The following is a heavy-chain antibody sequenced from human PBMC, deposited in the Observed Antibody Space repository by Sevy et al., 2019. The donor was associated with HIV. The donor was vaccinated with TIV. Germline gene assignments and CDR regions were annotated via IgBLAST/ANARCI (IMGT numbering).Heavy chain of an antibody. J-gene: IGHJ4*02. Sequence: GGSLRLSCAASGFTSSSYAMSWVRQPPGRGLEWVSTLSDSGVSTYYADSVKGRFTISRDNSKNILYLQMNSLRAEDTAVYYRARDRATSATGPLFDYWGQGTLVTVSS. CDR2: LSDSGVST. CDR3: ARDRATSATGPLFDY. CDR1: GFTSSSYA. V-gene: IGHV3-23*01. D-gene: IGHD3-9*01.